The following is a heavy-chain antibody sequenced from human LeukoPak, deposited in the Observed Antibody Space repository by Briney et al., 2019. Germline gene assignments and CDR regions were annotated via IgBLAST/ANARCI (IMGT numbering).Heavy chain of an antibody. J-gene: IGHJ3*02. V-gene: IGHV4-59*08. Sequence: SETLSLTCTLSLGSLSSYYWSWVRQPPGKGLKWSGDIYYSGSTNYNPSLKSRVTISADTSTNQCSLKLSSVAAADTAAYACAGLQLAGAFDIWGQGTMVTVSS. CDR1: LGSLSSYY. CDR2: IYYSGST. CDR3: AGLQLAGAFDI. D-gene: IGHD5-18*01.